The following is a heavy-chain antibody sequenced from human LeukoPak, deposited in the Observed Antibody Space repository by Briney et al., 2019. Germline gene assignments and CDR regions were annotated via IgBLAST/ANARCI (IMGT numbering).Heavy chain of an antibody. D-gene: IGHD6-13*01. CDR1: GYTFTGYY. V-gene: IGHV1-2*02. J-gene: IGHJ4*02. Sequence: ASVKVSCKASGYTFTGYYMHWVRQAPGQGLEWMGWINPNSGGTNYAQKFQGRVTMTRDTSISTAYMELSRLRSDDTAVYYCARDPEAAFGYSSSWTPPDYWGQGTLVTVSS. CDR2: INPNSGGT. CDR3: ARDPEAAFGYSSSWTPPDY.